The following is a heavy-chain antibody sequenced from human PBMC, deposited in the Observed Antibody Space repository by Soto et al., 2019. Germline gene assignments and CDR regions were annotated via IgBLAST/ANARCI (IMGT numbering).Heavy chain of an antibody. Sequence: QVQLQESGPGLVKPSETLSLTCTVSGGSINNYYWSWIRQPPGKGLEWIAYIYYAGDSRYNPSLRSRVTISVDTATNQFSLKLTSVTAADTAVYYCARHNLGYCSGGACPYYFDYWGQGTLVTVSS. CDR2: IYYAGDS. CDR1: GGSINNYY. CDR3: ARHNLGYCSGGACPYYFDY. J-gene: IGHJ4*02. D-gene: IGHD2-15*01. V-gene: IGHV4-59*08.